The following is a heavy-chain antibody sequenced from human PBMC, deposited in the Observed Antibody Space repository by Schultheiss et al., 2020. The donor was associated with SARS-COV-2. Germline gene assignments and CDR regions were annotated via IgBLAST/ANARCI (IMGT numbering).Heavy chain of an antibody. CDR2: ISSSSSYI. J-gene: IGHJ3*02. CDR3: ARRLERQVDAFDI. CDR1: GFTFSSYG. V-gene: IGHV3-21*01. D-gene: IGHD1-1*01. Sequence: GESLKISCAASGFTFSSYGMHWVRQAPGKGLEWVSSISSSSSYIYYADSVKGRFTISRDNAKNSLYLQMNSLRAEDTAVYYCARRLERQVDAFDIWGQGTMVTVSS.